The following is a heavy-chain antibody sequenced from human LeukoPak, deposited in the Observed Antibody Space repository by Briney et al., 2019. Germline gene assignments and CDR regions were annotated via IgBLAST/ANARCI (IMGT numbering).Heavy chain of an antibody. CDR3: ARFSLRRLGELSFFDY. D-gene: IGHD3-16*02. CDR2: IYHSGST. Sequence: SETLSLTCTVSGYSISSGYYWGWIRQPPGKGLEWIGSIYHSGSTYYNPSLKSRVTISVDTSKNQFSLKLSSVTAADTAVYYCARFSLRRLGELSFFDYWGQGTLVTVSS. J-gene: IGHJ4*02. CDR1: GYSISSGYY. V-gene: IGHV4-38-2*02.